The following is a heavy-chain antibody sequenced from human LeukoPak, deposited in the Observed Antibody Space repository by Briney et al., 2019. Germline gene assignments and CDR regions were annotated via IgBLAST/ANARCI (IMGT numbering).Heavy chain of an antibody. CDR2: ISPSGGST. CDR1: GYTFTSNY. D-gene: IGHD5-18*01. CDR3: ARDPGGYGYRADYYMDV. V-gene: IGHV1-46*01. J-gene: IGHJ6*03. Sequence: GASVKVSCKAFGYTFTSNYMHWVRQAPGQGPEWMGVISPSGGSTTYAQKFQGRVTFSTDTATSTAYMELRSLRSDDTAVYYCARDPGGYGYRADYYMDVWGKGTTVTISS.